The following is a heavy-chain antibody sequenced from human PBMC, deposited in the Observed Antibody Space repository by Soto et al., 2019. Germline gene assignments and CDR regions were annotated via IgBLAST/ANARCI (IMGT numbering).Heavy chain of an antibody. CDR3: AKDIHEIDTGDYRYYYYGMDV. CDR1: GFSFEDYA. J-gene: IGHJ6*02. Sequence: EVQLVESGGGLVQPGRSLRLSCVASGFSFEDYAMHWVRQAPGKGLEWVSGISWDSGGIGYVDSVKGRFTITRDNAKKCLYLQLNSLRAEDTAKYYCAKDIHEIDTGDYRYYYYGMDVWGQGTTVTVSS. D-gene: IGHD4-17*01. V-gene: IGHV3-9*01. CDR2: ISWDSGGI.